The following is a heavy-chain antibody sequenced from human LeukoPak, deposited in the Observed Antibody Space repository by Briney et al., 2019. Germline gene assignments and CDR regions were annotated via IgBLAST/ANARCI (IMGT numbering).Heavy chain of an antibody. Sequence: GGSLRLSCAASGFTFSSYAMSWVRQAPGKGLEWVSAISGSGGSTYYADSVKGRFTISRDNAKSSLYLQMNSLRAEDTAVYYCARDLGVGATNYFDYWGQGTLVTVSS. CDR1: GFTFSSYA. D-gene: IGHD1-26*01. J-gene: IGHJ4*02. CDR3: ARDLGVGATNYFDY. CDR2: ISGSGGST. V-gene: IGHV3-23*01.